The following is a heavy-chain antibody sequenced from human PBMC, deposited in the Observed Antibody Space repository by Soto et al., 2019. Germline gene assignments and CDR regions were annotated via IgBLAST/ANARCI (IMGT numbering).Heavy chain of an antibody. D-gene: IGHD3-10*01. CDR2: IYHSGTT. J-gene: IGHJ5*01. CDR3: AGYGSTTFDS. CDR1: GGSISSHF. Sequence: QVQLQESGPGLVKPSESLSLTYTVSGGSISSHFWTWIRQPPGKGLEWIGYIYHSGTTNYNPSLKCRLTISIEKSKIQFSLKLSSVTAAATAVYFGAGYGSTTFDSWGQGTLVTVSS. V-gene: IGHV4-59*11.